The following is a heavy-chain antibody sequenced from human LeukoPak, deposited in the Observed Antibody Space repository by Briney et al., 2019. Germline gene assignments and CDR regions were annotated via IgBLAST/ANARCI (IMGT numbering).Heavy chain of an antibody. CDR1: GVTFSSSA. V-gene: IGHV3-23*01. CDR2: ISNNGGYT. J-gene: IGHJ4*02. CDR3: AKQLGYCSDGSCYFPY. D-gene: IGHD2-15*01. Sequence: GGSLRLSCAASGVTFSSSAMSWVRQAPGKGLEWVSAISNNGGYTYYADSVQGRFTISRDNSKSKLCLQMNSLRAEDTAVYYCAKQLGYCSDGSCYFPYWGQGTLVTVSS.